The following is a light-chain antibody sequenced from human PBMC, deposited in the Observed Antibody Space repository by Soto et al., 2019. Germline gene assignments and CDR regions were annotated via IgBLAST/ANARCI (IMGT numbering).Light chain of an antibody. CDR2: EVS. V-gene: IGLV2-8*01. CDR1: SSDVGGYNY. J-gene: IGLJ2*01. Sequence: QSALTQPPSASGSPGQSVTISCTGTSSDVGGYNYVSWYQQHPGKAPKLMIYEVSKRPSGVPDRFSGSKSGNTASLTVSGLQAEDEADYYCCSFAGSYTFLFGGGTKVTVL. CDR3: CSFAGSYTFL.